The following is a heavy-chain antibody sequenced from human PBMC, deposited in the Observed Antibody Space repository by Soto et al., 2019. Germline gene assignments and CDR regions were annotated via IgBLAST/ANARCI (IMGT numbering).Heavy chain of an antibody. V-gene: IGHV4-34*01. D-gene: IGHD3-3*01. CDR1: GGSFSGYY. CDR2: INHSGST. CDR3: ARGPRPRRGRESFFIRVLHAAFDI. J-gene: IGHJ3*02. Sequence: SETLSLTCAVYGGSFSGYYWSWIRQPPGKGLEWIGEINHSGSTNYNPSLKSRVTISVDTSKNQFSLKLSSVTAADTAVYYCARGPRPRRGRESFFIRVLHAAFDIWGQGTMVTVSS.